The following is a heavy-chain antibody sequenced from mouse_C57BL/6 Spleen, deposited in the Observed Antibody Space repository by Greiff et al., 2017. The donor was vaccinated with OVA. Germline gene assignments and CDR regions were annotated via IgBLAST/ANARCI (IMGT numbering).Heavy chain of an antibody. Sequence: VQLQESGAELVRPGASVTLSCKASGYTFTDYEMHWVKQTPVHGLEWIGAIDPETGGTAYNQKFKGKAILTADKSSSTAYMELRSLTSEDSAVYYCTREVGREAMDYWGQGTSVTVSS. V-gene: IGHV1-15*01. CDR3: TREVGREAMDY. J-gene: IGHJ4*01. CDR2: IDPETGGT. D-gene: IGHD1-3*01. CDR1: GYTFTDYE.